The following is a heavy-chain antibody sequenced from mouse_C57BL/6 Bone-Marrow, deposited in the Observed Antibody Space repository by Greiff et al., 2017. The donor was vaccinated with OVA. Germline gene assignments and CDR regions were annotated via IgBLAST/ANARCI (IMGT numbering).Heavy chain of an antibody. D-gene: IGHD1-1*01. Sequence: VKLQESGAELARPGASVKLSCKASGYTFTSYGISWVKQRTGQGLEWIGEIYPRSGNTYYNEKFKGKATLTADKSSSTAYMELRSLTSEDSAVYFCARPFSLRSCDYGGKGTTLRVSS. CDR3: ARPFSLRSCDY. CDR1: GYTFTSYG. V-gene: IGHV1-81*01. J-gene: IGHJ2*01. CDR2: IYPRSGNT.